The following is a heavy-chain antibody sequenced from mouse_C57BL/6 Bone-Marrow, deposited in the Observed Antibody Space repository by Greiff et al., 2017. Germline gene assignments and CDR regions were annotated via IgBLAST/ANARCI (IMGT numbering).Heavy chain of an antibody. CDR1: GYTFTDYY. J-gene: IGHJ1*03. V-gene: IGHV1-19*01. Sequence: EVQLQQSGPVLVKPGASVKMSCKASGYTFTDYYMNWVKQSHGKSLEWIGVINPYNGDTSYNQKFKGKATLTVDKSSSTAYMGLNSLTSEDSAVYYCAKYYYGSSRYWYFDVWGTGTTVTVSS. D-gene: IGHD1-1*01. CDR3: AKYYYGSSRYWYFDV. CDR2: INPYNGDT.